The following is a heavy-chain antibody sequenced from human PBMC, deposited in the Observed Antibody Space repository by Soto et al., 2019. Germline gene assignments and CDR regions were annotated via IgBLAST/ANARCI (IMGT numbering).Heavy chain of an antibody. J-gene: IGHJ4*02. V-gene: IGHV1-24*01. CDR1: GYTLTELS. CDR2: FDPEDGET. D-gene: IGHD2-2*01. CDR3: ATGDGGDRVVPAAGD. Sequence: ASVKVSCKVSGYTLTELSMHWVRQAPGKGLEWMGGFDPEDGETIYAQKFQGRVTMTEDTSTDTAYMELSSLRSEDTAVYYCATGDGGDRVVPAAGDWGQGTLVTVSS.